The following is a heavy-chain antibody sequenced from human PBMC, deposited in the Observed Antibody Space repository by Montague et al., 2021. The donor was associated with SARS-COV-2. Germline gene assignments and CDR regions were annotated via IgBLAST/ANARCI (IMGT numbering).Heavy chain of an antibody. D-gene: IGHD6-19*01. CDR2: IYHSGST. CDR1: GGSISSSSYY. CDR3: ARGSGWMGNAFDI. J-gene: IGHJ3*02. Sequence: SETLSLTCTVSGGSISSSSYYWGWIRQPPGKGLEWIGSIYHSGSTYYNPSLKSRVTISVDTSKNQFSLKLSSVTAADTAVYYCARGSGWMGNAFDIWGQGTMVTVSS. V-gene: IGHV4-39*01.